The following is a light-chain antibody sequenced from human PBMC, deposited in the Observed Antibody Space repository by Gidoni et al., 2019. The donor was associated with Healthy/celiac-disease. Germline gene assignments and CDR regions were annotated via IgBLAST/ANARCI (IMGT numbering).Light chain of an antibody. CDR2: LGS. CDR3: MQAIQTPFT. V-gene: IGKV2-28*01. CDR1: QSLLHSNGYNY. J-gene: IGKJ3*01. Sequence: DLVMTQSPLFLPVTPGEPASISCRSSQSLLHSNGYNYLDWYLQKPEQSPQLLIYLGSNRASGVPDRFSGSGSGTDFTLKISRVEAEDVGVYYCMQAIQTPFTFGPGTKVDIK.